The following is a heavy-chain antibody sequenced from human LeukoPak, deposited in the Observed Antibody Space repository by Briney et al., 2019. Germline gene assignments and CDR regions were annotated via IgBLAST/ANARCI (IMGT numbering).Heavy chain of an antibody. J-gene: IGHJ6*03. CDR1: GGSISGNY. Sequence: SETLSLTCAVSGGSISGNYCSWIRQPPAQGLERIGEINHSGSTNYNPSLKSRVTISVDTSKNQFSLKLSSVTAADTAVYYCARGVSPATIYYYYMDVWGKGTTVSVSS. D-gene: IGHD5-24*01. CDR3: ARGVSPATIYYYYMDV. CDR2: INHSGST. V-gene: IGHV4-34*01.